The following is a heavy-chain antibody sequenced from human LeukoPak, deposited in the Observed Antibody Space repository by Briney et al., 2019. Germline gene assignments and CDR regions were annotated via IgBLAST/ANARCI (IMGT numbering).Heavy chain of an antibody. V-gene: IGHV4-34*01. CDR2: INHSGST. CDR3: ARGPLDKGGFDF. J-gene: IGHJ4*02. CDR1: GGSFSGYY. D-gene: IGHD1-1*01. Sequence: SETLSLTCAVYGGSFSGYYWSWIRQPPGKGLEWIGEINHSGSTNYNPSLKSRVTISVDTSKNQFSLKLSSVTAADTAVYFCARGPLDKGGFDFWGQGTLVAVST.